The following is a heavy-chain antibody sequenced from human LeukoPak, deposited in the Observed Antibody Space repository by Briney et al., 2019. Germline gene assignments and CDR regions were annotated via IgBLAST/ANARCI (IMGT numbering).Heavy chain of an antibody. J-gene: IGHJ4*02. D-gene: IGHD1-26*01. CDR3: ARGGSYPDH. Sequence: GGSLRLSCAASGFTFTNYWMSWVRQAPGKGLEWVAHIKLDGSDKYHVDSVKGRFTISRDNAKNSLYLQMNSLRAEDTAVYYCARGGSYPDHWGQGTLVTVSS. CDR1: GFTFTNYW. CDR2: IKLDGSDK. V-gene: IGHV3-7*01.